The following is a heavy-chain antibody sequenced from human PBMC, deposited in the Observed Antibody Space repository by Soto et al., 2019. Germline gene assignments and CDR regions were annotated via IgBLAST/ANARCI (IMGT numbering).Heavy chain of an antibody. Sequence: QVQLVQSGAEVKKPGSSVKVSCKASGGTFSNYTISWVRQAPGQGLEWMGRIIPILNIANYAQKFQGRVTITADKYTTTAYVELSSLRSEDTAVYYCARVSEMGTVTEGFYYYMDVWGKGTTVTVSS. V-gene: IGHV1-69*02. D-gene: IGHD4-17*01. CDR1: GGTFSNYT. CDR3: ARVSEMGTVTEGFYYYMDV. CDR2: IIPILNIA. J-gene: IGHJ6*03.